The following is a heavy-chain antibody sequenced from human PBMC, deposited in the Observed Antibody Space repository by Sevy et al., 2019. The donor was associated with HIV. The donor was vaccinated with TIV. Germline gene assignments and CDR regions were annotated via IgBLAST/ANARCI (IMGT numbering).Heavy chain of an antibody. D-gene: IGHD6-19*01. J-gene: IGHJ6*02. CDR3: AAADSYSSGWYPNYAMDV. V-gene: IGHV1-58*02. Sequence: ASVKVSCKASGFTFTSSAMQWVRQARGQRLEWIGWIVVGYGNTNYAQKFRERVTITRDMSKSTAYMELSGLRSEDTAVYYCAAADSYSSGWYPNYAMDVWGQGTTVTVSS. CDR1: GFTFTSSA. CDR2: IVVGYGNT.